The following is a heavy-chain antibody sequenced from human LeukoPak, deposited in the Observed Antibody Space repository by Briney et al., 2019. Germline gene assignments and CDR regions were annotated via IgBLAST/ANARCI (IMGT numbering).Heavy chain of an antibody. CDR1: GGSISSYY. CDR2: MYYSGST. J-gene: IGHJ5*02. CDR3: ARGLEGYSYGYEVVNWFDP. V-gene: IGHV4-59*01. Sequence: MASETLSLTCTVSGGSISSYYWSWTRQPPGKGLEWLGYMYYSGSTIHNPSLKSRVTKSVETSKNHSSFTHNSLTTAEPAWFYCARGLEGYSYGYEVVNWFDPWGQGTLVTVSS. D-gene: IGHD5-18*01.